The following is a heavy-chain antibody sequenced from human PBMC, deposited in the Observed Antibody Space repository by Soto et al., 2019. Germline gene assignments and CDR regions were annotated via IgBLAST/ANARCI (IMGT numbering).Heavy chain of an antibody. CDR3: ARTSGFYFYDY. CDR1: GYTFTSFA. J-gene: IGHJ4*02. V-gene: IGHV1-3*01. D-gene: IGHD3-22*01. CDR2: INAGNGST. Sequence: ALVKVSCKASGYTFTSFAMHWVRQAPGQRLEWMGWINAGNGSTKYXXKVQGRVXXTRDTAASTGXMELSXVGSEDMAVYYCARTSGFYFYDYWRQGTLVTVSS.